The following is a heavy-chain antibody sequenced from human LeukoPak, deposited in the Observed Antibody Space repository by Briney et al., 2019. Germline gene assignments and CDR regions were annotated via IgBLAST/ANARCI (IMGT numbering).Heavy chain of an antibody. CDR1: GYGFTSYG. J-gene: IGHJ4*02. CDR3: ARPGSSGWYQFDY. V-gene: IGHV5-51*01. CDR2: IYPGDSDT. Sequence: GMSLKICCKGSGYGFTSYGIVCVRRMPGKGLEWMGIIYPGDSDTRYSPSFQGQVTISADKSISTAYLQWSSLKASDTAMYYCARPGSSGWYQFDYWGQGTLVTVSS. D-gene: IGHD6-19*01.